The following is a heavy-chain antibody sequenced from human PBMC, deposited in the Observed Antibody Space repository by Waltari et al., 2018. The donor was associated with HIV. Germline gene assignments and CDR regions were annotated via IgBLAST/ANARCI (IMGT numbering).Heavy chain of an antibody. CDR3: ARLFYYDTTGYINNAFDI. D-gene: IGHD3-22*01. J-gene: IGHJ3*02. Sequence: EVQLVQSGAEVRKSGESLKISCKASGYTFTTYWIAWVPQMSGEGLEWMGIIYPFDSDTRYNPSFEGQITISADKSLATAYLEWSNLNASDAAIYYCARLFYYDTTGYINNAFDIWGQGTVVTVS. V-gene: IGHV5-51*03. CDR2: IYPFDSDT. CDR1: GYTFTTYW.